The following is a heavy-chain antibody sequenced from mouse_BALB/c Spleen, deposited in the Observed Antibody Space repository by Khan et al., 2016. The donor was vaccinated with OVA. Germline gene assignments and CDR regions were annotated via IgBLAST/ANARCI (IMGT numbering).Heavy chain of an antibody. CDR1: GFTFSNYV. CDR3: ARDYWFVY. V-gene: IGHV5-6-5*01. CDR2: ISSGGTS. Sequence: EVELVESGGGLVKPGGSLKVSCAASGFTFSNYVMSWVRQSPEKRLEWVASISSGGTSYYIDSAKGRFTISRDNARNILYLQMSSLRSEDTANYYCARDYWFVYWGQGTLVTVSA. J-gene: IGHJ3*01.